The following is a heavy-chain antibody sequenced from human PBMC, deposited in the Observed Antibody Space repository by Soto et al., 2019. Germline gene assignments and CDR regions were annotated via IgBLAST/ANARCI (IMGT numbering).Heavy chain of an antibody. J-gene: IGHJ3*02. CDR3: ARELAGTTSFDI. Sequence: GGSLRLSCAASGVIFSSYWMSWVRQAPGKGLEWVANIKQDGSEKYYVDSVKGRFTISRDNAKNSLYLQMNSLRAEDTAVYYCARELAGTTSFDIWGQGTMVTVSS. CDR1: GVIFSSYW. V-gene: IGHV3-7*01. CDR2: IKQDGSEK. D-gene: IGHD1-7*01.